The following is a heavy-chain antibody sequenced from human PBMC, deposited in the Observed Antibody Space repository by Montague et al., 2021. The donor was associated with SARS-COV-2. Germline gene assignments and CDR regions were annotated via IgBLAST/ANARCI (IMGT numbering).Heavy chain of an antibody. Sequence: SLRLSCAASAFTFSSHSMHWVRQAPGKGLEWVSGVSASGDTTNYANSVKGRFTISRDNSKTTVYLQMNSLRVEDTAVYYCAETIGAVEPNFGYWGQGTLVTVSS. J-gene: IGHJ4*02. CDR1: AFTFSSHS. CDR2: VSASGDTT. V-gene: IGHV3-23*01. D-gene: IGHD3-16*01. CDR3: AETIGAVEPNFGY.